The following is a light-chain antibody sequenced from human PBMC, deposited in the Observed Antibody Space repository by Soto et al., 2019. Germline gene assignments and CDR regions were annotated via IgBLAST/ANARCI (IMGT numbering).Light chain of an antibody. J-gene: IGKJ4*01. Sequence: DIQVTQSPSSLSASVGDRVTITCRTSQNINIFLNWYQQKPGRAPMVVISAASNLESGVPSRFSGRGSGTEFTLTISNLQPGDSALYFCQESYSTPLAFGGGTKV. CDR3: QESYSTPLA. V-gene: IGKV1-39*01. CDR2: AAS. CDR1: QNINIF.